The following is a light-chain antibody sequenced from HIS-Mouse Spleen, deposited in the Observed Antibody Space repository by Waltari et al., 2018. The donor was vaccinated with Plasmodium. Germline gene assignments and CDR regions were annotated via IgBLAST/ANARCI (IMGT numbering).Light chain of an antibody. J-gene: IGKJ3*01. V-gene: IGKV3-15*01. CDR2: CAS. CDR1: QSVSSN. Sequence: EIVMTQSPATLSVSPGERDTLSCRARQSVSSNLAWYQQKPGQAPRLLIYCASTSATGIPARFSGSGSGTEFTLTISSLQSEDFAVSYCQPYNNWSFTFGPGTKVDIK. CDR3: QPYNNWSFT.